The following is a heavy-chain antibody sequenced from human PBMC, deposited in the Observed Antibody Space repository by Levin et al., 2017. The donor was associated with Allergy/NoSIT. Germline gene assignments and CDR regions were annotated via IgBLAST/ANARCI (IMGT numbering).Heavy chain of an antibody. CDR2: ISHGGST. Sequence: PSETLSLTCAVYGGSFNSYYWSWIRQPPGKGLEWIGEISHGGSTNYNPSLKSRVTISIYMSKNQISLKLNSVTAADTAVYYCARVFVRALNYSSSPGYRKTTLRYIDLWGRGTLVTVSS. J-gene: IGHJ2*01. V-gene: IGHV4-34*01. D-gene: IGHD6-13*01. CDR3: ARVFVRALNYSSSPGYRKTTLRYIDL. CDR1: GGSFNSYY.